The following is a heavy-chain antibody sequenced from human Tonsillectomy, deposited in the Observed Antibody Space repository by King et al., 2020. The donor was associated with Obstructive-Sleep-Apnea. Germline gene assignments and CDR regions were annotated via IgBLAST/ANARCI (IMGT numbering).Heavy chain of an antibody. Sequence: VQLVQSGAEVKKPGASVKVSCKASGYSFTSYYIYWVRQAPGQGLEWMGRINPNSGGTHSAHKFQGRVTLIRDTSTSTAYMELSSLRSDDTAVYYCTKDDGGNNYTDGDHFAMDVWGQGTTVTVSS. V-gene: IGHV1-2*07. D-gene: IGHD4-11*01. J-gene: IGHJ6*02. CDR3: TKDDGGNNYTDGDHFAMDV. CDR1: GYSFTSYY. CDR2: INPNSGGT.